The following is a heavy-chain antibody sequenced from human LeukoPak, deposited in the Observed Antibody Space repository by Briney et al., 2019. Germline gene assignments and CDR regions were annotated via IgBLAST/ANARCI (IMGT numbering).Heavy chain of an antibody. V-gene: IGHV4-4*07. CDR2: IYTSWST. CDR1: GGSISSYY. J-gene: IGHJ4*02. CDR3: ARVRSSWSSYYFDY. Sequence: SETLSLTCTVSGGSISSYYWSWIRQPAGKGLEWIGRIYTSWSTNYNPSLKRRVTMSVDTSKNQFSLKLSSVTAADTAVYYCARVRSSWSSYYFDYWGQGTLVTVSS. D-gene: IGHD6-13*01.